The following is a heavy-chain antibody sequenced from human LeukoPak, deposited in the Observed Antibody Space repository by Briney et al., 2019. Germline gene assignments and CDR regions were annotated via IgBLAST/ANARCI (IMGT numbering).Heavy chain of an antibody. V-gene: IGHV3-21*01. J-gene: IGHJ3*02. CDR2: ISRSSSYI. D-gene: IGHD3-9*01. CDR3: ASPVYDILTGYQNDAFDI. CDR1: GFTFSSYS. Sequence: GGSLRLSCAASGFTFSSYSMNWVRQAPGKGLEWVSSISRSSSYIYYADSVKGRFTISRDNAKNSLYLQMNSLRAEDTAVYYCASPVYDILTGYQNDAFDIWGQGTMVTVSS.